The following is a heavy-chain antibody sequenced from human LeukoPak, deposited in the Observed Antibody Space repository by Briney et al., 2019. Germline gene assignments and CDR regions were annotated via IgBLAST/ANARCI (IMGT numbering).Heavy chain of an antibody. V-gene: IGHV4-61*02. CDR2: IYTSGST. J-gene: IGHJ4*02. D-gene: IGHD6-13*01. CDR1: GGSISSGSYY. Sequence: SETLSLTCTVSGGSISSGSYYWSWIRQPAGKGLEWIGRIYTSGSTNYNPSLKSRVTISVDTSKNQFSLKLSSVTAADTAVYYCARDNWQLVHWGQGTLVTVSS. CDR3: ARDNWQLVH.